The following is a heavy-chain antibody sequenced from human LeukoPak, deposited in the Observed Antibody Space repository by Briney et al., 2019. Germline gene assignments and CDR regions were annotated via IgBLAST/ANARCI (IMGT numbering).Heavy chain of an antibody. CDR2: IYHGGST. CDR1: GGSISSSNW. J-gene: IGHJ4*02. CDR3: ARVALLDYYDSSGYYLDY. D-gene: IGHD3-22*01. Sequence: SGSLSLTCAVSGGSISSSNWWSWVRQPPGKGLEWIGDIYHGGSTNYNPSLKSRVTISVDKSKNQFSLKLSSVTAADTAVYYCARVALLDYYDSSGYYLDYWGQGTLVTVSS. V-gene: IGHV4-4*02.